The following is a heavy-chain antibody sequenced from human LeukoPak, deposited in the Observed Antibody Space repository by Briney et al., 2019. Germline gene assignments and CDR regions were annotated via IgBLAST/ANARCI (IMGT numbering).Heavy chain of an antibody. CDR3: TTATGDGDYDAGPVSAFDI. Sequence: GGSLRLSCAASGFTFSNAWMTWVRQAPGKGLEWIGRIKSKTDSGTTHYAAPVKGRFTISRDDSKNRLFLQMNSLKTEDSAVYYCTTATGDGDYDAGPVSAFDIWGQGTMVTVSS. CDR1: GFTFSNAW. D-gene: IGHD4-17*01. J-gene: IGHJ3*02. V-gene: IGHV3-15*01. CDR2: IKSKTDSGTT.